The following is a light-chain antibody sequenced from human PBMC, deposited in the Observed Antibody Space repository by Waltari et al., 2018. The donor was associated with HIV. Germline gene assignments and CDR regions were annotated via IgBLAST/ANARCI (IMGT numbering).Light chain of an antibody. V-gene: IGLV3-9*01. CDR3: QVWDGSTVV. Sequence: SYELTQPLSVSVALGQTARITCGGNNIGSKNVHWSQQKPGQAPVLVIYQDTNRPPGLPERFSGSQAGNTATLTSSRAQAEDEADYYCQVWDGSTVVFGGGTKLTVL. J-gene: IGLJ2*01. CDR1: NIGSKN. CDR2: QDT.